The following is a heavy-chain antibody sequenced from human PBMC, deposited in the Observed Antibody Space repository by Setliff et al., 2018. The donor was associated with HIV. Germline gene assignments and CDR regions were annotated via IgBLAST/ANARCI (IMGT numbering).Heavy chain of an antibody. J-gene: IGHJ1*01. V-gene: IGHV4-39*07. D-gene: IGHD2-15*01. Sequence: PSETLSLTCTVSGGSISSSSYYWGWIRQPPGKGLEWIGHIFTSGSAFSSGTANYSPSLKSRVTISVDISKNQFSLKLTSVTAADTAMYFCARDSPADGGNPGRFQRWGQGTLVTVSS. CDR3: ARDSPADGGNPGRFQR. CDR1: GGSISSSSYY. CDR2: IFTSGSA.